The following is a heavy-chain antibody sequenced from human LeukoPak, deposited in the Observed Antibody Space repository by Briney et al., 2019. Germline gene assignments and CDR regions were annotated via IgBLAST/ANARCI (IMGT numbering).Heavy chain of an antibody. CDR2: IVVGSGNT. CDR3: AARKGSGSHHRIDY. Sequence: SVKVSCKASGFTFTSSAVQWVRQARGQRLEWIGWIVVGSGNTNYAQKFQERVTITRDMSTSTAYMELSSLRSEDTAVYYCAARKGSGSHHRIDYWGQGTLVTVSS. CDR1: GFTFTSSA. D-gene: IGHD3-10*01. J-gene: IGHJ4*02. V-gene: IGHV1-58*01.